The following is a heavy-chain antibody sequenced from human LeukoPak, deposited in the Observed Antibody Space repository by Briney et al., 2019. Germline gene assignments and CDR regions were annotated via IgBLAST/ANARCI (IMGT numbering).Heavy chain of an antibody. J-gene: IGHJ2*01. D-gene: IGHD2/OR15-2a*01. V-gene: IGHV4-39*01. CDR1: SGSISITSYY. Sequence: PSETLSLTCTVSSGSISITSYYWGWIRQSPGKGLEWIGSIYYSGNTYDNPSLKSRVTMSVDTSKSQFSLRLTSVTAADTAVYFCARHRTTHEYFDLWGRGTLVSVSS. CDR2: IYYSGNT. CDR3: ARHRTTHEYFDL.